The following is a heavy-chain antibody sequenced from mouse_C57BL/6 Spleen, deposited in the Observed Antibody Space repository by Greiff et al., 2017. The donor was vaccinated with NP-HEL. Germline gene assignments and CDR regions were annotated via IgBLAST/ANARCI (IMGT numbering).Heavy chain of an antibody. CDR1: GYTFTDYE. Sequence: QVQLKQSGAELVRPGASVTLSCKASGYTFTDYEMHWVKQTPVHGLEWIGAIDPETGGTAYNQKFKGKAILTADKSSSTAYMELRSLTSEDSAVYYCTRGGIYYDYDVGYYAMDYWGQGTSVTVSS. J-gene: IGHJ4*01. V-gene: IGHV1-15*01. D-gene: IGHD2-4*01. CDR3: TRGGIYYDYDVGYYAMDY. CDR2: IDPETGGT.